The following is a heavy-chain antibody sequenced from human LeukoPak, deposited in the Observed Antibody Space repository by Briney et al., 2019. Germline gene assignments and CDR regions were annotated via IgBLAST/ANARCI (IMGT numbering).Heavy chain of an antibody. CDR2: IYTSGGT. J-gene: IGHJ4*02. CDR3: ASIDQVETTMGGYYFDY. V-gene: IGHV4-4*07. Sequence: SETLSLTCTVSGGSISSYYWSWIRQPAGKGLEWIGRIYTSGGTNYNPSLKSRVTISVDTSKNQFSLKLSSVTAADTAVYYCASIDQVETTMGGYYFDYWGQGTLVTVSS. CDR1: GGSISSYY. D-gene: IGHD5-18*01.